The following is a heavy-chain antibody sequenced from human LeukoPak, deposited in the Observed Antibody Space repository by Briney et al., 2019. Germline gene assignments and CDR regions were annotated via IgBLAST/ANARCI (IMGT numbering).Heavy chain of an antibody. CDR3: ARDRWRVTYYYYYGMDV. D-gene: IGHD2-21*02. Sequence: ASVKVSCKASGYTFTAYYMNWVRQAPGQGLEWMGWISAYNGNTNYAQKLQGRVTMTTDTSTSTAYMELRSLRSDDTAVYYCARDRWRVTYYYYYGMDVWGQGTTVTVSS. CDR1: GYTFTAYY. V-gene: IGHV1-18*04. J-gene: IGHJ6*02. CDR2: ISAYNGNT.